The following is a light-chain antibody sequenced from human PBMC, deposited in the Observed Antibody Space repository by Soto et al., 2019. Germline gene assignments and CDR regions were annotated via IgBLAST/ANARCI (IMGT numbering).Light chain of an antibody. V-gene: IGKV1-5*03. CDR2: KAS. CDR3: QHYNSYSEA. Sequence: DIQMTQSPSTLSGSVGDRVTITCRASQTISSWLAWYQQKPGKAPKLLIYKASTFKSGVPSRFSGSGSGTEFTLTISSLQPDEFATYYFQHYNSYSEAFGQGTKVELK. CDR1: QTISSW. J-gene: IGKJ1*01.